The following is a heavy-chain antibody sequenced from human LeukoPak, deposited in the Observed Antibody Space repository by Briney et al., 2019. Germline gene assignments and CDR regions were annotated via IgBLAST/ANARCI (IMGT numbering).Heavy chain of an antibody. D-gene: IGHD5-24*01. J-gene: IGHJ4*02. CDR1: GFTFSSYS. Sequence: GGSLRLSCAASGFTFSSYSMNWVRQAPGKGLEWVSSISSSSSYIYYADSVKGRFTISRDNAKNSLYLQMNSLRAEDTAVYYGARDGGYLSRDGYNFDYWGQGTLVTVSS. CDR3: ARDGGYLSRDGYNFDY. CDR2: ISSSSSYI. V-gene: IGHV3-21*01.